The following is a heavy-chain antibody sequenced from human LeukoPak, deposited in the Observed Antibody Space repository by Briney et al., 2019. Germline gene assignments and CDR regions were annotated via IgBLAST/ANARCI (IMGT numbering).Heavy chain of an antibody. J-gene: IGHJ4*02. V-gene: IGHV3-30*04. Sequence: GGSLRLSCAASGFTFSSYAMSWVRQAPGKGLEWVAVIPYDGSNKYYADSVKGRFTISRENSKNRLYLQMNSLRAEDTAVYYCARAEGYGGELDSWGQGTLVTVSS. CDR2: IPYDGSNK. CDR1: GFTFSSYA. D-gene: IGHD4-23*01. CDR3: ARAEGYGGELDS.